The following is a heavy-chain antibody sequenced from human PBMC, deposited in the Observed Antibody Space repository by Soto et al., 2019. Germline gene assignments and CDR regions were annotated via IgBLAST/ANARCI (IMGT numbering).Heavy chain of an antibody. CDR2: IYSRGDT. D-gene: IGHD2-21*01. CDR1: GGSMRSYY. CDR3: AGIGEDAYYGMDV. J-gene: IGHJ6*02. Sequence: SETLSLTCSVSGGSMRSYYWNWLRQPAGKGLEWIGRIYSRGDTNYNPSVKSRVTMSVDTSKNEFSLRLNSVTAADTAVYYCAGIGEDAYYGMDVWGQGTTVTVSS. V-gene: IGHV4-4*07.